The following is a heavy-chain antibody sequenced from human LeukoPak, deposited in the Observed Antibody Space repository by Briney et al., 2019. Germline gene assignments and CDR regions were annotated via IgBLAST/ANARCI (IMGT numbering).Heavy chain of an antibody. CDR1: GYTLTELS. CDR2: IIPIFGTA. D-gene: IGHD3-16*01. CDR3: AGRPATIAGGGAY. V-gene: IGHV1-69*13. J-gene: IGHJ4*02. Sequence: SVKVSCKVSGYTLTELSMHWVRQAPGQGLEWMGGIIPIFGTANYAQKFQGRVTITADESTSTAYMELSSLRSEDTAVYYCAGRPATIAGGGAYWGQGTLVTVSS.